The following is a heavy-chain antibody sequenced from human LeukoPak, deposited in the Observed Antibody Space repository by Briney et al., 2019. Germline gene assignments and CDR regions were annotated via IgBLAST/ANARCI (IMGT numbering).Heavy chain of an antibody. CDR2: IYSSGST. V-gene: IGHV4-4*09. D-gene: IGHD6-6*01. Sequence: PSETLSLTCTVSGGSISSYYWSWIRQPPGKGLEWIGYIYSSGSTNYNPSLKSRVTISGDTSKNQFSLKLSSVTAADTAVYYCARCPQIGSSSSVYFQHWGQGTLVTVSS. CDR3: ARCPQIGSSSSVYFQH. J-gene: IGHJ1*01. CDR1: GGSISSYY.